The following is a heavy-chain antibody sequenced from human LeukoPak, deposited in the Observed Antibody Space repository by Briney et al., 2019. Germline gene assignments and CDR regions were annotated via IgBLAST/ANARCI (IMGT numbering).Heavy chain of an antibody. CDR3: ARHPLYYDILTGYYYYYMDV. V-gene: IGHV5-51*01. Sequence: GESLKISCKGSGYSFTSYWIGWVRQMPGKGLEWMGIIYPGDSDIRYSPSFQGQVTISADKSISTAYLQWSSLKASDTAMYYCARHPLYYDILTGYYYYYMDVWGKGTTVTVSS. CDR1: GYSFTSYW. D-gene: IGHD3-9*01. CDR2: IYPGDSDI. J-gene: IGHJ6*03.